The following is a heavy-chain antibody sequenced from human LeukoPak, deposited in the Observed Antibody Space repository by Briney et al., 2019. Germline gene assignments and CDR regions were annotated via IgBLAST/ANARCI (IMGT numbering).Heavy chain of an antibody. V-gene: IGHV1-2*02. CDR2: INPNSGVT. Sequence: ASVTVSCKSSVYSFTGCYMEWVRQAPRHGLEWMGWINPNSGVTKYADKLQGRVTMTSDTSNSTVYMELKRLSSVDTAVYYCGRDLEQHILLDCWGQGTLVTVSS. D-gene: IGHD2-21*01. CDR3: GRDLEQHILLDC. CDR1: VYSFTGCY. J-gene: IGHJ4*02.